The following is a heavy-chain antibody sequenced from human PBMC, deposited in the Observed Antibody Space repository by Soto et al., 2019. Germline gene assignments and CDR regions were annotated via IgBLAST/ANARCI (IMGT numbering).Heavy chain of an antibody. CDR1: GYTFNSYG. D-gene: IGHD2-2*01. Sequence: GASLKVSCKASGYTFNSYGISWVRQAPGQGLEWMGWISAYNGNTNYAQKLQGRVTMTTDTSTSTAYMELRSLRSDDTAVYYCASSRQLLSYFDYWGQGTLDTVSS. CDR2: ISAYNGNT. J-gene: IGHJ4*02. CDR3: ASSRQLLSYFDY. V-gene: IGHV1-18*01.